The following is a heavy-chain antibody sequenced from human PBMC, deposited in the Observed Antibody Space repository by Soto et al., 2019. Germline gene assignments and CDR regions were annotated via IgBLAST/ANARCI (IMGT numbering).Heavy chain of an antibody. D-gene: IGHD3-3*01. V-gene: IGHV3-7*01. CDR3: ESYDFWSGFSG. Sequence: GGSLRLSCEGSGFTFSTYWMSWVRQAPGKGLEWAANIKQDGSQKYYVDSVKGRFTISRDNAKNSLYLQMNSLRAEDTAVYYCESYDFWSGFSGWGQGTLVTVSS. CDR1: GFTFSTYW. J-gene: IGHJ4*02. CDR2: IKQDGSQK.